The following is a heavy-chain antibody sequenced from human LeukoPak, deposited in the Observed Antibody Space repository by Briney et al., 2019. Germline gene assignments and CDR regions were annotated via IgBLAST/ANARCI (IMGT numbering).Heavy chain of an antibody. CDR2: INHSGST. D-gene: IGHD2-15*01. Sequence: SETLSLTCAVYGGSFSGYYWSWIRQPPGKGLEWIGEINHSGSTNYNPSLKSRVTISVDTSKNQFPLKLSSVTAADTAVYYCARGGGVVVVAARFDYWGQGTLVTVSS. J-gene: IGHJ4*02. CDR1: GGSFSGYY. CDR3: ARGGGVVVVAARFDY. V-gene: IGHV4-34*01.